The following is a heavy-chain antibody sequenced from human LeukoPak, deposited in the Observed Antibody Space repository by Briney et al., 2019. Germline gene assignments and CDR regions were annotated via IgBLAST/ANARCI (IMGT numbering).Heavy chain of an antibody. V-gene: IGHV4-59*13. Sequence: SETLSLTCSVSGTSISDYSWSWIRQPPGKGLEWIGHVFYNGSANYNPSLKSRVTISTDTSKNQFSLQLTSLTAADTAVYYRARAGGVKTAALDLDRWGQGTLVTVSS. J-gene: IGHJ5*02. D-gene: IGHD6-25*01. CDR3: ARAGGVKTAALDLDR. CDR1: GTSISDYS. CDR2: VFYNGSA.